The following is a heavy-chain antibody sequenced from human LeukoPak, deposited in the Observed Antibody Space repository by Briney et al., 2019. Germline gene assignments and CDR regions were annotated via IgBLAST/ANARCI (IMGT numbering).Heavy chain of an antibody. Sequence: QTGGSLRLSCAASGFTFSSYAMSWVRQAPGKGLEWVSAISGSGGSTYYADSVKGRFTISRDNSKNTLYLQMNSLRAEDTAVYYCAKDGSGSYFHDSHFDYWGQGTLVTVSS. CDR2: ISGSGGST. CDR3: AKDGSGSYFHDSHFDY. J-gene: IGHJ4*02. V-gene: IGHV3-23*01. D-gene: IGHD1-26*01. CDR1: GFTFSSYA.